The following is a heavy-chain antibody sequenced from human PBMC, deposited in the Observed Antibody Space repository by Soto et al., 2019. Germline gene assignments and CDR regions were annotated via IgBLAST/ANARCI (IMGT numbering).Heavy chain of an antibody. D-gene: IGHD6-19*01. CDR3: AKSGSTSGWYLYDY. V-gene: IGHV3-23*01. CDR1: GFTFSSYA. J-gene: IGHJ4*02. CDR2: LGASGGST. Sequence: PGGSLRLSCAASGFTFSSYAMSWVRQAPGKGLEWVSALGASGGSTYYADSVKGRFTISRDNSKNTLYLQMNSLRAEDTAVYYCAKSGSTSGWYLYDYWGQGTLVTVSS.